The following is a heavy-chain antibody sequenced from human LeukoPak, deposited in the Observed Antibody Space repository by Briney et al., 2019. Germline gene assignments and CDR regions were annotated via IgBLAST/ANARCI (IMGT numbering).Heavy chain of an antibody. J-gene: IGHJ5*02. D-gene: IGHD2-2*01. V-gene: IGHV1-69*05. Sequence: SVKVSCKASGGTFSSYAISWVRQAPGQGLEWMGGIIPIFGTANYAQKFQGRVTITTDESTSTAYMELSSLRSEDTAVYYCARAGVPAVSVARFDPWGQGTLVTVSS. CDR1: GGTFSSYA. CDR3: ARAGVPAVSVARFDP. CDR2: IIPIFGTA.